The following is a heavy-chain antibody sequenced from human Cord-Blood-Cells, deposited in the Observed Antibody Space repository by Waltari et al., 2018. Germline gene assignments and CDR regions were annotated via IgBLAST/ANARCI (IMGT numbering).Heavy chain of an antibody. V-gene: IGHV3-73*02. CDR3: TRDYGSGSYDY. Sequence: EVQLVESGGGLVQPGGSLKLSCAASGLTFSGSAMHWVRPASGKGLEWVGRIRSKANSYATANAESVKGRFTISRDDSKNKAYLQMNSLKTEDTAVYYCTRDYGSGSYDYWGQGTLVTVSS. D-gene: IGHD3-10*01. J-gene: IGHJ4*02. CDR1: GLTFSGSA. CDR2: IRSKANSYAT.